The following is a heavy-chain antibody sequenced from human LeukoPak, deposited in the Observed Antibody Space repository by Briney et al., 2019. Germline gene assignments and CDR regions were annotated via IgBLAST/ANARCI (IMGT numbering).Heavy chain of an antibody. CDR1: GFTFSSYW. J-gene: IGHJ4*02. CDR2: IKQDGSEK. CDR3: ARESYDSSGYYYVLFGQASGYYFDY. Sequence: PGGSLRLSCAASGFTFSSYWMSWVRQAPGKGLEWVANIKQDGSEKYYVDSVKGRFTISRDNAKNSLYLQMNSLRAEDTAVYYCARESYDSSGYYYVLFGQASGYYFDYWGQGTLVTVSS. D-gene: IGHD3-22*01. V-gene: IGHV3-7*01.